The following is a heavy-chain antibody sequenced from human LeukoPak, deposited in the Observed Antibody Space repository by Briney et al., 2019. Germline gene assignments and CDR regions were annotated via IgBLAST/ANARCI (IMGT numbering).Heavy chain of an antibody. CDR2: ISGDGCIT. CDR1: LFTPSRDW. CDR3: ARRVYHTNVYDRDFDH. V-gene: IGHV3-74*01. Sequence: GGSLRHSRAASLFTPSRDWMHTVRQAPGKGPEWVSRISGDGCITRYAGSVKSRLTIFRDNAKSTMFLQMNSLRAEDTAVYFCARRVYHTNVYDRDFDHWGQGILVTVSS. D-gene: IGHD2-8*01. J-gene: IGHJ4*02.